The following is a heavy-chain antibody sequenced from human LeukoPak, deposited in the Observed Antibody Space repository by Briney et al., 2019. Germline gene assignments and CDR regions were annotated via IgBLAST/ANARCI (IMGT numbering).Heavy chain of an antibody. CDR1: GGSISSSSYY. V-gene: IGHV4-39*07. CDR3: ARDHRYSYGSVDY. J-gene: IGHJ4*02. CDR2: IYYSGST. D-gene: IGHD5-18*01. Sequence: PSETLSLTCTVSGGSISSSSYYWGWIRQPPGKGLEWIGSIYYSGSTYYNPSLKSRVTISVDTSKNQFSLKLSSVTAADTAVYYCARDHRYSYGSVDYWGQGTLVTVSS.